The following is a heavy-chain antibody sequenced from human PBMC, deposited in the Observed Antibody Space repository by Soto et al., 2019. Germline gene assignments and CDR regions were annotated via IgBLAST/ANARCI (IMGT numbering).Heavy chain of an antibody. D-gene: IGHD2-2*02. CDR2: IYSGGST. CDR1: GFTVSNYY. J-gene: IGHJ4*02. V-gene: IGHV3-53*02. Sequence: EVQLVETGGGLIQPGGSLRLSCAASGFTVSNYYMSWVRQAPGKGLEWVSLIYSGGSTFYADSVKGRFTISIDNSENNLFIEMNSLGVEDTAVYFCASYTSLDWWGQGTLVTVSS. CDR3: ASYTSLDW.